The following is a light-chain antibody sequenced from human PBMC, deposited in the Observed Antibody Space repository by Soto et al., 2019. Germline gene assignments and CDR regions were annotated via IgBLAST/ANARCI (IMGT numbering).Light chain of an antibody. CDR1: SSDVGGYNY. Sequence: SGLTQTPSASGSPGRSVTSSCTGTSSDVGGYNYVSWYQLHPGKAPKLMIYEVTKRPSGVPDRFSGSKSGNTASLTVSGLRAEDEADYYCSSYAGSNIHYVFGAGTKVTLL. J-gene: IGLJ1*01. CDR2: EVT. V-gene: IGLV2-8*01. CDR3: SSYAGSNIHYV.